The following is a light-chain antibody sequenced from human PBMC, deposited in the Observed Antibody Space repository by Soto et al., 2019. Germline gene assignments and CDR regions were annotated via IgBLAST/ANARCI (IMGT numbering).Light chain of an antibody. V-gene: IGLV1-40*01. CDR3: QSYDSSLSGYV. CDR1: SSNIGAGYA. CDR2: ENN. J-gene: IGLJ1*01. Sequence: QSVLTQPPSVSEAPGQRVTISCTGSSSNIGAGYAAHWYQQVPGTAPKLLLYENNNRPSGVPDRFSGSKSGTSASLAITGLQGEDEAEYYCQSYDSSLSGYVFGTGTKLTVL.